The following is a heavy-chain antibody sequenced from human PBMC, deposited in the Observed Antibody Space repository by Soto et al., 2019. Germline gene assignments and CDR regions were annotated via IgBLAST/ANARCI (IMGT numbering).Heavy chain of an antibody. D-gene: IGHD2-21*01. CDR1: GGSISSYY. Sequence: SETLSLTCSVSGGSISSYYWSWIRQPAGKGLEWVGRISTSGSTNYNPSLKSRVTMSVDTSKNHFSLNLRSVTAADTAFYYCVRVGMIGTVLGSWFDPWGQGTLVTVSS. V-gene: IGHV4-4*07. CDR3: VRVGMIGTVLGSWFDP. J-gene: IGHJ5*02. CDR2: ISTSGST.